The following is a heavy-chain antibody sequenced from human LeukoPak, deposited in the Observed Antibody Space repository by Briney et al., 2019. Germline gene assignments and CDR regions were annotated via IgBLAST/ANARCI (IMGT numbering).Heavy chain of an antibody. D-gene: IGHD3-10*01. CDR2: IYYSGGT. CDR1: GGSISSSSYY. CDR3: ARQAGASDY. V-gene: IGHV4-39*01. Sequence: SETLSLTCTVSGGSISSSSYYWGWIRQPPGKGLEWIGSIYYSGGTYYIPSLKSRVTISVDTSKNQFSLKLSSVTAADTAVYYCARQAGASDYWGQGTLVTVSS. J-gene: IGHJ4*02.